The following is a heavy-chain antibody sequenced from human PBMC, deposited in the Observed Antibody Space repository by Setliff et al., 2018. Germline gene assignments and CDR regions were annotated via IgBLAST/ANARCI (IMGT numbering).Heavy chain of an antibody. V-gene: IGHV4-31*11. J-gene: IGHJ4*02. D-gene: IGHD2-15*01. CDR3: ARVAYPNGGSCRYFDN. Sequence: KASETLSLTCAVSGGSISTDPYFWTWIRQHPVKGLEWIGYISYSGRTSYNPSLYSRITVSLDRPKNQFSLQLTSVTAADTAMYYCARVAYPNGGSCRYFDNWGQGTLVTVSS. CDR1: GGSISTDPYF. CDR2: ISYSGRT.